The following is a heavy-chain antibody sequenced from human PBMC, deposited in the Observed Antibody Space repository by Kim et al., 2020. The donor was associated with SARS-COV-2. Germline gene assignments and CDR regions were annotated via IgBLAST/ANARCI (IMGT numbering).Heavy chain of an antibody. CDR2: ISYDGSNK. D-gene: IGHD3-22*01. Sequence: GGSLRLSCAASGFTFSSYAMHWVRQAPGKGLEWVAVISYDGSNKYYADSVKGRFTISRDNSKNTLYLQMNSLRAEDTAVYYCARDPDYYDSSGSLDYWGQGALVTASS. CDR3: ARDPDYYDSSGSLDY. J-gene: IGHJ4*02. V-gene: IGHV3-30*04. CDR1: GFTFSSYA.